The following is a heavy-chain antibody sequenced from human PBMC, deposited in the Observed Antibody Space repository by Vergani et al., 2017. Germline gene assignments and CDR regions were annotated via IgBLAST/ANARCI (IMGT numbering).Heavy chain of an antibody. J-gene: IGHJ4*02. Sequence: QVQLVESGGGVVQPGRSLRLSCAASGFTFSSYAMHRVRQAPGKGLEWVAVISYDGSNKYYADSVKGRFTISRDNSKNTLYLQMNSLRAEDTAVYYCARKIPSDYWGQGTLVTVSS. CDR3: ARKIPSDY. CDR2: ISYDGSNK. CDR1: GFTFSSYA. V-gene: IGHV3-30-3*01.